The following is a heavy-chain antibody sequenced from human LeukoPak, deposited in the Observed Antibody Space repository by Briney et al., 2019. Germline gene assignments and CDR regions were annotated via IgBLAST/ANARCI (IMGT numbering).Heavy chain of an antibody. CDR1: GFTVSRNY. CDR2: ISYDGSNK. D-gene: IGHD6-19*01. CDR3: ASEYSSGWYGLDY. Sequence: GGSLRLSCAASGFTVSRNYMSWVRQAPGKGLEWVAVISYDGSNKYYADSVKGRFTISRDNSKNTLYLQMNSLRAEDTAVYYCASEYSSGWYGLDYWGQGTLVTVSS. V-gene: IGHV3-30*03. J-gene: IGHJ4*02.